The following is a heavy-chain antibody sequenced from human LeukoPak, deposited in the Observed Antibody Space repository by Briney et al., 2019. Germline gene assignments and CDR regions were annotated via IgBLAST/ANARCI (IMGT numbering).Heavy chain of an antibody. CDR1: GFTFDDYA. J-gene: IGHJ5*02. Sequence: GGSLRLSCAASGFTFDDYAMHWVRQAPGKGLEWVSGISWNSFTIGYADSVKGRFIISRDNSKNTLFLQMNSLRPEDTAVYYCAKDWSGDYNWSDPWGQGTLVIVSS. CDR3: AKDWSGDYNWSDP. D-gene: IGHD3-3*01. V-gene: IGHV3-9*01. CDR2: ISWNSFTI.